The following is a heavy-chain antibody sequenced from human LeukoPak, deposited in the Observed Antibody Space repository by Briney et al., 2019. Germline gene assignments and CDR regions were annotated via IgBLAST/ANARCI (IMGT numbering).Heavy chain of an antibody. D-gene: IGHD1-1*01. J-gene: IGHJ4*02. Sequence: GESLKISCKGSGYSFTSYWISWVRQAPGQGLEWMGWISAYNGNTNYAQKLQGRVTMTTDTSTSTAYMELRSLRSDDTAVYYCAREYPGVQIDYWGQGTLVTVSS. CDR1: GYSFTSYW. CDR3: AREYPGVQIDY. CDR2: ISAYNGNT. V-gene: IGHV1-18*04.